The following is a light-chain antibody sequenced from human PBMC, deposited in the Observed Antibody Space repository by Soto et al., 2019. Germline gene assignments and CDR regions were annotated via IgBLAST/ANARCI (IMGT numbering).Light chain of an antibody. CDR2: GAS. J-gene: IGKJ1*01. Sequence: DIQMTQSPSTLAVSVGDSVTVTCRASQSIGTWLAWYQQKPGTAPKLLIDGASRLETGVSSRFSGTGSGTKFTLTITSLHPDDFATYYCQQYATYSPEWTFGQGTKVDIK. CDR3: QQYATYSPEWT. V-gene: IGKV1-5*01. CDR1: QSIGTW.